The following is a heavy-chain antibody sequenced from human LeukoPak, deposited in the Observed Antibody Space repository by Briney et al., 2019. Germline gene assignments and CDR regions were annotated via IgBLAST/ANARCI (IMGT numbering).Heavy chain of an antibody. D-gene: IGHD3-9*01. V-gene: IGHV3-21*01. J-gene: IGHJ4*02. CDR3: ARDHNILTGYTTRDFDY. CDR2: ISSSSSYI. Sequence: GGSLRLSCAASGFTFSSYSMNWVRQAPGKGLEWVSSISSSSSYIYYADSVKGRFTISRDNAKNSLYLQMNSLRAEDTAVYYCARDHNILTGYTTRDFDYWGQGTLVTVS. CDR1: GFTFSSYS.